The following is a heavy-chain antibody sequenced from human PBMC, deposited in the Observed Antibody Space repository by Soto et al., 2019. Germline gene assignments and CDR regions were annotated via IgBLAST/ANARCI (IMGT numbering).Heavy chain of an antibody. J-gene: IGHJ6*02. CDR2: IDPSDSDT. D-gene: IGHD6-6*01. Sequence: GESLKISCKGSGYNFTSYWIGWVRQMPGKGLEWMGRIDPSDSDTSYSPSFQGHVTISADKSISTAYLQWSSLKASDTAMYYCASANEYSSSSIDGYYYYGMDVWGQGTTVTVSS. CDR3: ASANEYSSSSIDGYYYYGMDV. V-gene: IGHV5-10-1*01. CDR1: GYNFTSYW.